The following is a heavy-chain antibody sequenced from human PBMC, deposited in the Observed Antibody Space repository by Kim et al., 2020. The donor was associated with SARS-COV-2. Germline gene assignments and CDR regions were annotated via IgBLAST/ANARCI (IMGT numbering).Heavy chain of an antibody. CDR2: IYYSGST. CDR3: ARDGGLGYCSGGSCRYWYFDL. Sequence: SETLSLTCTVSGGSISSYYWSWIRQPPGKGLEWIGYIYYSGSTNYNPSLKSRVTISVDTSKNQFSLKLSSVTAADTAVYYCARDGGLGYCSGGSCRYWYFDLWGRGTLVTVSS. D-gene: IGHD2-15*01. CDR1: GGSISSYY. V-gene: IGHV4-59*13. J-gene: IGHJ2*01.